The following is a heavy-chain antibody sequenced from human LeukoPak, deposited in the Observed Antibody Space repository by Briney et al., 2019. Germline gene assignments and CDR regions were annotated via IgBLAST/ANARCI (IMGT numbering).Heavy chain of an antibody. V-gene: IGHV1-2*02. D-gene: IGHD5-24*01. J-gene: IGHJ4*02. CDR1: GYTFTGYY. Sequence: GASVKVSCKASGYTFTGYYMHWVRQSPGQGLEWMGWINPNSGGTNYAQKFQGRVTMTGDTSISTAYMKLSRLRYDDTAGYYCARDRASDYWGQGTLVTVSS. CDR3: ARDRASDY. CDR2: INPNSGGT.